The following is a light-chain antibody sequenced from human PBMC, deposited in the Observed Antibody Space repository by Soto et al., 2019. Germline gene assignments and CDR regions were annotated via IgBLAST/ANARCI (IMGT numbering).Light chain of an antibody. CDR3: QQYYSTPIT. Sequence: DIVMTQSPDSLAVSLGERATINCKSSQSVLYSSNNKNYLAWYQQKPGQPPKLLIYWASTRESGVPDRFSGSGSGTDFPRTISSLQAEDVAVYYCQQYYSTPITFGQGKRLEIK. V-gene: IGKV4-1*01. J-gene: IGKJ5*01. CDR1: QSVLYSSNNKNY. CDR2: WAS.